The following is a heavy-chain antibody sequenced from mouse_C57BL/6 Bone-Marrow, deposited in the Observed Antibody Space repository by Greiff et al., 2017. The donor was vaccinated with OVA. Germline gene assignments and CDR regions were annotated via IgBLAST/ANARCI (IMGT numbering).Heavy chain of an antibody. CDR3: ARGGGYLFAY. V-gene: IGHV1-64*01. D-gene: IGHD2-2*01. CDR2: IHPNSGST. J-gene: IGHJ3*01. Sequence: QVQLQQPGAELVKPGASVKLSCKASGYTFTSYWMHWVKQRPGQGLEWIGMIHPNSGSTNYNEKFKSKATLTVDKSSSTAYMQLISLSSEDSAVYYCARGGGYLFAYWGQGTLVTVSA. CDR1: GYTFTSYW.